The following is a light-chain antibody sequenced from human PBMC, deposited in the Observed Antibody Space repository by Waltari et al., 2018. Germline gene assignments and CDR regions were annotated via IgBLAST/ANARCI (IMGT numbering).Light chain of an antibody. V-gene: IGLV1-44*01. CDR3: AAWDDNLNGWA. J-gene: IGLJ3*02. CDR2: TDN. CDR1: SSNIGFNT. Sequence: QSVLTQPPSASGTPGQRVTISCSGSSSNIGFNTVSWYQQVPGAAPRILMYTDNQRPSGVPDLFSGSKSGSSASLAISGLRPEDEADYYCAAWDDNLNGWAFGGGTKVTVL.